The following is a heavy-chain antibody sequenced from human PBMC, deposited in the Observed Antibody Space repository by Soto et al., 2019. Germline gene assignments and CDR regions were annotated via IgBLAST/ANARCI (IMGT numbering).Heavy chain of an antibody. Sequence: SETLSLTCTVSGGSISSYYWGWIRQPPGKGLEWIGYIYYSGSTNYNPSLKSRVTISVETTKNQFSLKLSSVTAADTAAYYCARPRAYSAFGVVIKGSYYYDMDVWGQGTTVTVSS. CDR1: GGSISSYY. CDR2: IYYSGST. V-gene: IGHV4-59*01. D-gene: IGHD3-3*01. CDR3: ARPRAYSAFGVVIKGSYYYDMDV. J-gene: IGHJ6*02.